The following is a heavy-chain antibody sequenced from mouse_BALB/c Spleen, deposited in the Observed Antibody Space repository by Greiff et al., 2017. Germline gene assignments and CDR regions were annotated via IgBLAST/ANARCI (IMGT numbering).Heavy chain of an antibody. V-gene: IGHV5-17*02. CDR2: ISSGSSTI. J-gene: IGHJ4*01. CDR1: GFTFSSFG. CDR3: ARSYDYEGMDY. Sequence: EVMLVESGGGLVQPGGSRKLSCAASGFTFSSFGMHWVRQAPEKGREWVAYISSGSSTIYYADTVKGRFTISRDNPKNTLFLQMTSLRSEDTAMYYCARSYDYEGMDYWGQGTSVTVSA. D-gene: IGHD2-4*01.